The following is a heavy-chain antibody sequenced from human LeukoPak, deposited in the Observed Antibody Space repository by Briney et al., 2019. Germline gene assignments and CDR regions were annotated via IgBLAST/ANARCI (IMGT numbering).Heavy chain of an antibody. Sequence: SETLSLTCTVSGGSISSYYWSWIRQPAGKGLEWIGRIYTSGSTNYNPSLKSRVTMSVDTSKNQFSLKLSSVTAADTAVYYCARDLDYGGNSRYFDYWGQGTLVTVSS. V-gene: IGHV4-4*07. J-gene: IGHJ4*02. CDR1: GGSISSYY. CDR3: ARDLDYGGNSRYFDY. D-gene: IGHD4-23*01. CDR2: IYTSGST.